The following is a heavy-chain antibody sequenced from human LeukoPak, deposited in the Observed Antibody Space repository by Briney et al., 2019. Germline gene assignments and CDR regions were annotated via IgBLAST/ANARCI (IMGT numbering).Heavy chain of an antibody. V-gene: IGHV3-20*04. CDR2: ISRNGGST. D-gene: IGHD3-10*01. CDR3: VRSITMFQH. J-gene: IGHJ1*01. Sequence: GGSLRLSCAASGFTFSSYEMNWVRQAPGQGLEWVSGISRNGGSTGYADSVKGRFTISRDNVKNYVFLQMNSLRAEDTALYYCVRSITMFQHWGQGTLVTVSS. CDR1: GFTFSSYE.